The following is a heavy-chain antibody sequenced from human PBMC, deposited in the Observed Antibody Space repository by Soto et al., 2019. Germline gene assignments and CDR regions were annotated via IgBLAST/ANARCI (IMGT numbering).Heavy chain of an antibody. V-gene: IGHV4-59*01. J-gene: IGHJ6*03. CDR2: IYYSGST. D-gene: IGHD3-3*01. CDR3: ARDGSRYDFWSGPYYYMDV. Sequence: SETLSLTCTVSGGSISTYYWSWIRQPPGKGLEWIGYIYYSGSTNYNPSLKSRVTISVDTSKNQFSLKLSSVSAADTAVYYCARDGSRYDFWSGPYYYMDVWGKGTTVTVSS. CDR1: GGSISTYY.